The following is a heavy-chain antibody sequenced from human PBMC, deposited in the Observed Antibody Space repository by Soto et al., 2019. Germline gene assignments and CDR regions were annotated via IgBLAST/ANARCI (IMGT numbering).Heavy chain of an antibody. J-gene: IGHJ1*01. CDR3: ARLAIAVAGIPFFQH. CDR1: GGSISSSSYY. Sequence: QLQLQESGPGLVKPSETLSLTCTVSGGSISSSSYYWGWIRQPPGKVLEWIGSIYYSGSTYYNPSLKSRVTISVDTSKNQFSLKLSSVTAADTAVYYCARLAIAVAGIPFFQHWGQGTLVTVSS. D-gene: IGHD6-19*01. V-gene: IGHV4-39*01. CDR2: IYYSGST.